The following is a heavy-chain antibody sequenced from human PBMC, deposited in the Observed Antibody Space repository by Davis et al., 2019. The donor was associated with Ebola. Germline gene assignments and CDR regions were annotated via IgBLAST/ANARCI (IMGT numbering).Heavy chain of an antibody. V-gene: IGHV3-74*01. Sequence: GESLKIPCAAPGFTFSSYWMHWVRQAPGKGLVWVSRINSDGSSTSYADSVKGRFTISRDNAKNTLYLQMNSLRAEDTAVYYCARLYYYGSGYAFDIWGQGTMVTVSS. CDR3: ARLYYYGSGYAFDI. D-gene: IGHD3-10*01. CDR2: INSDGSST. CDR1: GFTFSSYW. J-gene: IGHJ3*02.